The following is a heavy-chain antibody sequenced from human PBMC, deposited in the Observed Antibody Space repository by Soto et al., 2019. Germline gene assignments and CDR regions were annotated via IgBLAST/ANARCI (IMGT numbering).Heavy chain of an antibody. CDR2: VNEDGTEK. Sequence: EVQMVESGGGLVQPGGSLRLSCAASGFSFSTYWMYWVRQAPGKGLEWVANVNEDGTEKNYVDSVKGRFTISRDNAKNSLYLQMISLRAEDTAVYYSSHTWVGGQGTLVTVSS. CDR1: GFSFSTYW. CDR3: SHTWV. J-gene: IGHJ4*02. D-gene: IGHD1-26*01. V-gene: IGHV3-7*01.